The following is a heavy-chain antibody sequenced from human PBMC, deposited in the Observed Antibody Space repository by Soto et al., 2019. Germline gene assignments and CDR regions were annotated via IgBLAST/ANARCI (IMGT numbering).Heavy chain of an antibody. CDR3: ARGSWVDVSGHNYMDV. V-gene: IGHV6-1*01. J-gene: IGHJ6*03. CDR1: GDSVSSNSAG. Sequence: PSQTLSLTCDISGDSVSSNSAGWNWIRQTPSRGLEWLGRTYYKSKWYYTYAASVKSRITVSPDTSKNQFSLQLTSVTPEDTSVYYCARGSWVDVSGHNYMDVWDKGPTVAVSS. CDR2: TYYKSKWYY. D-gene: IGHD5-18*01.